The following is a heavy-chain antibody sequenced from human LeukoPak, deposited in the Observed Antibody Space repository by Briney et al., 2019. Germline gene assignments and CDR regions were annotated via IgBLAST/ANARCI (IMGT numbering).Heavy chain of an antibody. CDR2: IYYSGST. CDR1: GGSISSYY. Sequence: SETLSLTCTVSGGSISSYYWSWIRQPPGKGLEWIGYIYYSGSTNYNPSLKSRVTISVDTSKNQFSLKLSSVTAADTAVYYCARDKLLWFGDGYAFDIWGQGTMVTVSS. V-gene: IGHV4-59*01. D-gene: IGHD3-10*01. CDR3: ARDKLLWFGDGYAFDI. J-gene: IGHJ3*02.